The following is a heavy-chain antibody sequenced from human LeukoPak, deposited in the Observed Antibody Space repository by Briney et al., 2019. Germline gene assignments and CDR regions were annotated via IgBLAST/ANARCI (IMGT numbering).Heavy chain of an antibody. V-gene: IGHV3-21*01. CDR2: ITSSSYI. CDR3: ARDPPRGCSSTSCSGY. Sequence: GGSLRLSCAASGFTFSSYSMNWVRQAPGKGLEWFSSITSSSYIYYADSVKGRFTISRDNAKNSLYLQMNSLRAEDTAVYYCARDPPRGCSSTSCSGYWGQGTLVTVSS. CDR1: GFTFSSYS. J-gene: IGHJ4*02. D-gene: IGHD2-2*01.